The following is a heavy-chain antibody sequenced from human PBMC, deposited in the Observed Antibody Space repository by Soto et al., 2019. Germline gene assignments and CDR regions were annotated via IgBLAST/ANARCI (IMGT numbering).Heavy chain of an antibody. CDR2: INHSGST. CDR1: GGSFSDYS. J-gene: IGHJ4*02. V-gene: IGHV4-34*01. CDR3: ARARDY. Sequence: SETLSLTCAVYGGSFSDYSWTWIRQPPGKGLEWIGEINHSGSTYYNPSLKSRVTISVDTSKNQFSLKLTSVTAADTAVYYCARARDYWGQGTLVTVSS.